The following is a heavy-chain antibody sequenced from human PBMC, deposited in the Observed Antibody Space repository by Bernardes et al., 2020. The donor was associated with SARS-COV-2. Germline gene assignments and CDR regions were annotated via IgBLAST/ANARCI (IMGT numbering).Heavy chain of an antibody. CDR2: IISRNDYK. J-gene: IGHJ5*01. Sequence: GGSLRLSCSASGFTFRSYDMTWVRQAPGKGLEWVSIISRNDYKDYSDSVRGRFTISRDNAQNSVFLQMNNLRVEDTAIYFCARDPSGYSYGPYDRGGWFDSWGQGTLVAVSS. V-gene: IGHV3-21*06. CDR1: GFTFRSYD. CDR3: ARDPSGYSYGPYDRGGWFDS. D-gene: IGHD5-18*01.